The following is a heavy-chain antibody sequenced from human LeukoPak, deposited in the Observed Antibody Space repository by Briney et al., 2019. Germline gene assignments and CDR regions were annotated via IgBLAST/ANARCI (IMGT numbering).Heavy chain of an antibody. CDR3: ARGAFPYDRSGYYLPNDGFDI. Sequence: SETLSLTCTVSGASISSSSFYWGWIRQPPGKGLEWIANIYYNGRTYYNPSLKSRVTISEDTSNNQFSLKLSSVTAADTAVYYCARGAFPYDRSGYYLPNDGFDIWGQGTMVTVSS. J-gene: IGHJ3*02. V-gene: IGHV4-39*07. CDR2: IYYNGRT. D-gene: IGHD3-22*01. CDR1: GASISSSSFY.